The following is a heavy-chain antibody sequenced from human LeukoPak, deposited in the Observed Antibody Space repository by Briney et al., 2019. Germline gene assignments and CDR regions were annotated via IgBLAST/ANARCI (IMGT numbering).Heavy chain of an antibody. CDR3: ARVGDHFHWNLDL. D-gene: IGHD3-3*02. V-gene: IGHV3-53*01. J-gene: IGHJ2*01. CDR2: IYSGGTT. Sequence: GGSLRLSCAASGFTASTYYMNWVRQAPGKGLEWVSIIYSGGTTYYADSVKGRFTISRDTSKNTLSLQMSSLRAEDTAVYFCARVGDHFHWNLDLWGRGTLVTVSS. CDR1: GFTASTYY.